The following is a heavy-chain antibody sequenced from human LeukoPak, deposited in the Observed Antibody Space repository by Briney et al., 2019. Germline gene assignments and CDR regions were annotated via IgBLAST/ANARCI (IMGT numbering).Heavy chain of an antibody. J-gene: IGHJ4*02. CDR1: GFTFSSYG. V-gene: IGHV3-30*02. Sequence: GALRLSCAASGFTFSSYGMHWVRQAPGKGLEWVAFIRYDGSNKYYADSVKGRFTISRDNSKNTLYLQMNSLRAEDTAVYYCAKDDRPYGGKQSPLLNDYWGQGTLVTVSS. CDR3: AKDDRPYGGKQSPLLNDY. CDR2: IRYDGSNK. D-gene: IGHD4-23*01.